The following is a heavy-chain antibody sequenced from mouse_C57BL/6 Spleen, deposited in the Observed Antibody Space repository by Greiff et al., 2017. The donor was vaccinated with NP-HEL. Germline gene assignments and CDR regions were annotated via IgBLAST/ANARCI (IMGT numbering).Heavy chain of an antibody. Sequence: VQLVESGPELVKPGASVKISCKASGYAFSSSWMNWVKQRPGTGLEWIGRIYPGDGDTNYNGKFKGKATLTADKSSSTAYMQLSSLTSEDSAVYFCASTGTGYAMDYWGQGTSVTVSS. CDR2: IYPGDGDT. CDR1: GYAFSSSW. J-gene: IGHJ4*01. CDR3: ASTGTGYAMDY. V-gene: IGHV1-82*01. D-gene: IGHD4-1*02.